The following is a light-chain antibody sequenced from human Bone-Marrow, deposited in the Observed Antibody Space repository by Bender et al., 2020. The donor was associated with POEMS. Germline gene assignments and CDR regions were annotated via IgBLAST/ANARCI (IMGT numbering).Light chain of an antibody. CDR2: DVS. Sequence: QSALTQPRSVSGSPGQSVTISCTGTSRDVGDYHYVSWYQQHPGKPPKVMVYDVSKRPSGVPDRFSGSKSGNTASLTISGLQADDEADYYCSSYTSSTTLVFGGGTKLTVL. J-gene: IGLJ2*01. CDR3: SSYTSSTTLV. V-gene: IGLV2-11*01. CDR1: SRDVGDYHY.